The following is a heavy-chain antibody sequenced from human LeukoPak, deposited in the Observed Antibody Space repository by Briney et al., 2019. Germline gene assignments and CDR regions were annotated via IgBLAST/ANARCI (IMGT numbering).Heavy chain of an antibody. D-gene: IGHD3-10*01. CDR2: INHSGST. Sequence: SETLSLTCAVSGYSISSGYYWGWIRQPPGKGLEWIGEINHSGSTNYNPSLKSRVTISVDTSKNQFSLKLSSVTAADTAVYYCARAMVRGVIKRWGQGTLVTVSS. CDR1: GYSISSGYY. CDR3: ARAMVRGVIKR. V-gene: IGHV4-38-2*01. J-gene: IGHJ4*02.